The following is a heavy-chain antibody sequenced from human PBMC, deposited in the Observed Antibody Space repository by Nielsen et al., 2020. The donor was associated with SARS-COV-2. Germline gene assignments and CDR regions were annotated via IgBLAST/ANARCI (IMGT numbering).Heavy chain of an antibody. CDR2: INNNGVIT. V-gene: IGHV3-64D*08. D-gene: IGHD5-12*01. CDR1: GFTFSAYA. CDR3: VKPSGFNVGSLPTANRDFV. Sequence: GESLKISCSASGFTFSAYAMQWVRQAPGKGLEYVSVINNNGVITYYVDSVKGRFTISRDNSKNTLYLQMSGLRSDETAVYYCVKPSGFNVGSLPTANRDFVWGQGTMVTVSS. J-gene: IGHJ3*01.